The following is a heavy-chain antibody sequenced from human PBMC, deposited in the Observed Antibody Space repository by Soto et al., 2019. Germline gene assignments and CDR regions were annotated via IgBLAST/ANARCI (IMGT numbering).Heavy chain of an antibody. CDR3: ARIGPLKTGTQGPDYSYSYMDV. CDR2: IDWDDDK. D-gene: IGHD1-1*01. J-gene: IGHJ6*03. CDR1: GFSLSTSGMC. Sequence: GSGPTLVNPTQTLTLTCTFSGFSLSTSGMCVSWIRQPPGKXLEWLARIDWDDDKYYSTSLKTRLTISKDTSKNQVVLTMTNMDPVDTATYYCARIGPLKTGTQGPDYSYSYMDVWGNGTTVTVSS. V-gene: IGHV2-70*11.